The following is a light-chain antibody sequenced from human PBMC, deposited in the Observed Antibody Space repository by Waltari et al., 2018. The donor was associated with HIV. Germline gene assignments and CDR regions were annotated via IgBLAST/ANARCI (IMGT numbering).Light chain of an antibody. Sequence: QAGLTQPPSVSKGLRQTATLTCTGNTNNVGNQGAAWLQQHQGHPPKLLSYRNNNRPSGISERLSASRSGNTASLTIAELQPDDDPDYYCSAWDSSLEAWVFGGGTKLTVL. CDR3: SAWDSSLEAWV. J-gene: IGLJ3*02. CDR2: RNN. CDR1: TNNVGNQG. V-gene: IGLV10-54*01.